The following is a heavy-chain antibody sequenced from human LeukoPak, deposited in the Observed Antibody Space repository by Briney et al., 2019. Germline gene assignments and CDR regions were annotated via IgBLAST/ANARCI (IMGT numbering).Heavy chain of an antibody. J-gene: IGHJ4*02. CDR1: GFTFSGSA. CDR3: ARLVGVGAGSLGGTPADY. D-gene: IGHD1-26*01. CDR2: IRSKANSYAT. Sequence: PGGSLRLSCAASGFTFSGSAMHWVRQASGKGLEWVGRIRSKANSYATAYAASVKGRFTISRDDSKNTAYLQMNSLKTEDTAVYYCARLVGVGAGSLGGTPADYWGQGTLVTVSS. V-gene: IGHV3-73*01.